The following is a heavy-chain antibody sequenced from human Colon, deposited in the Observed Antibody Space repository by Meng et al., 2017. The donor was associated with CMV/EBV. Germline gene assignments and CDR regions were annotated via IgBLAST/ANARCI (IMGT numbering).Heavy chain of an antibody. CDR1: GYSFTRYF. Sequence: ASVTVSCKASGYSFTRYFIHWVRQAPGQGLEWMGIINPGGGSPTYAQKFQGRLTMTSDTSTSTVYMELSSLRSEDTAIYYCARDLLPVSVPAAMRTSHWFDPWGQGTLVTVSS. D-gene: IGHD2-2*01. V-gene: IGHV1-46*01. CDR2: INPGGGSP. CDR3: ARDLLPVSVPAAMRTSHWFDP. J-gene: IGHJ5*02.